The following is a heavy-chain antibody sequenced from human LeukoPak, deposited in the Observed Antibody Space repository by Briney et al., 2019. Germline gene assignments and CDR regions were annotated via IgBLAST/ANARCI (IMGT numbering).Heavy chain of an antibody. D-gene: IGHD3-22*01. CDR1: GFTFSSYA. CDR2: ISGSGGST. Sequence: GGSLRLSCAASGFTFSSYAMSWVRQAPGKGLEWVSGISGSGGSTYYADSVKGRFTISRDNSKNTLYLQMNSLRAEDTAVYYCAKDHRYYYDSSGPIDSAFDIWGQGTMVTVSS. V-gene: IGHV3-23*01. J-gene: IGHJ3*02. CDR3: AKDHRYYYDSSGPIDSAFDI.